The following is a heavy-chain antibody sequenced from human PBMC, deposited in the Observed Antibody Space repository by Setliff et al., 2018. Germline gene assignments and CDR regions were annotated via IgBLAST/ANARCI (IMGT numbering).Heavy chain of an antibody. CDR1: GVSVNSLTW. V-gene: IGHV4-28*03. CDR3: AREGRSSTRGWYMDV. D-gene: IGHD2-2*01. Sequence: SETLSLTCAVSGVSVNSLTWWSWVRQTPGKGLEWIGFIYHDGNPKFNPSVNYNPSLKSRITMSIDKSKNQFSLNLRSVTAADTAVYFCAREGRSSTRGWYMDVWGKGTTVTVSS. J-gene: IGHJ6*03. CDR2: IYHDGNP.